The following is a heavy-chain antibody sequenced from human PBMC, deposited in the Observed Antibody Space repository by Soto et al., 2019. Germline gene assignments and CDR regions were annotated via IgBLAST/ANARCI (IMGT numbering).Heavy chain of an antibody. CDR1: GGSFSGYY. J-gene: IGHJ4*02. CDR2: INHSGST. CDR3: ARMGRGYSYGNRDY. D-gene: IGHD5-18*01. Sequence: QVQLQQWGAGLLKPSETLSLTCAVYGGSFSGYYWSWIRQPPGKGLEWIGEINHSGSTNYNPSLKRRVTISVDTPKNQCSLRLSSVTAADTAVYYCARMGRGYSYGNRDYWGRGTLVTVSS. V-gene: IGHV4-34*01.